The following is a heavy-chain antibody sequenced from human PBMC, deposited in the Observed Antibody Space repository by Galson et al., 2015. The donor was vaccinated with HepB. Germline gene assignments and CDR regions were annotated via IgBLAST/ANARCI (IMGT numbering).Heavy chain of an antibody. J-gene: IGHJ4*02. D-gene: IGHD6-13*01. CDR1: GFTFSSYG. CDR2: IWYDGSNK. Sequence: SLRLSCAASGFTFSSYGMHWVRQAPGKGLEWVAVIWYDGSNKYYADSVKGRFTISRDNSKNTLYLQMNSLRAEDTAVYYCARDPQQQLVPAAFLDYWGQGTLVTVSS. V-gene: IGHV3-33*01. CDR3: ARDPQQQLVPAAFLDY.